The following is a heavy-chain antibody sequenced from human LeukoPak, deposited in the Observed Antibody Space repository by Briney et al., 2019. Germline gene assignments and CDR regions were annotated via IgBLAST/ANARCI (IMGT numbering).Heavy chain of an antibody. D-gene: IGHD3-22*01. CDR3: ARNYDSSGYYFFPPIDY. Sequence: PSETQSLTCTVSGGSISSYYWSWIRQPPGKGLEWIGYIYYSGSTNYNPSLKSRVTISVDTSKNQFSLKLSSVTAADTAVYYCARNYDSSGYYFFPPIDYWGQGTLVTASS. V-gene: IGHV4-59*01. CDR1: GGSISSYY. CDR2: IYYSGST. J-gene: IGHJ4*02.